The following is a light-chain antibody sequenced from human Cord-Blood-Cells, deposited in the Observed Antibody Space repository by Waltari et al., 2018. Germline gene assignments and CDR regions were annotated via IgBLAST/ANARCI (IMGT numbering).Light chain of an antibody. Sequence: DIQMTQSPSTLSASVGDRVTITCRASHSISSWLAWYQQKPGKAPKIMIYHASSLESGCPARFSGSVSGTEFTLTISSLQPDDFATYYCQQYNSYSRTFGQGTKVEIK. J-gene: IGKJ1*01. CDR2: HAS. CDR3: QQYNSYSRT. CDR1: HSISSW. V-gene: IGKV1-5*01.